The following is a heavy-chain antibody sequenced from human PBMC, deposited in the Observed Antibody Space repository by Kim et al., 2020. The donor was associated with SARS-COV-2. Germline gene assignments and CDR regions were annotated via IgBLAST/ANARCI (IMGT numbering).Heavy chain of an antibody. CDR2: INPSGCST. CDR1: GYNFTSYY. CDR3: SRDRIAGGGAVTR. V-gene: IGHV1-46*01. J-gene: IGHJ4*02. D-gene: IGHD6-13*01. Sequence: ASVKVSCKASGYNFTSYYMHWVRQATGQGLEWMGIINPSGCSTSYAQKFQGRVTITRDTSTSTVYMELGRLRSEDTAVDYWSRDRIAGGGAVTRWGQGTLVTVSS.